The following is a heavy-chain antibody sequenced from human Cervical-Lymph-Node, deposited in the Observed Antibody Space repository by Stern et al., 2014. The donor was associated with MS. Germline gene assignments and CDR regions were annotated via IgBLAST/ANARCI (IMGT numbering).Heavy chain of an antibody. CDR2: AWYDGSTA. V-gene: IGHV3-33*01. CDR1: GFTFSSYG. Sequence: VQLVESGGGVVQPGTSLRLSCAASGFTFSSYGMHWVRQAPGKGLEWVALAWYDGSTAYYTNSVKGRFTISRDNSKNTLSLQMNSLTAEDTAVYHCARGHIPYAYNYLFDYWGQGTLVTVYS. J-gene: IGHJ4*02. CDR3: ARGHIPYAYNYLFDY. D-gene: IGHD5-24*01.